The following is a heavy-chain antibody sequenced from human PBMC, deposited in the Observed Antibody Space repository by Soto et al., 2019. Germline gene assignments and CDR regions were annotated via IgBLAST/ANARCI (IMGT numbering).Heavy chain of an antibody. CDR3: AKRSGTTYYFDY. V-gene: IGHV3-23*01. D-gene: IGHD1-1*01. CDR1: GFTFSSYA. CDR2: ITTSGGST. J-gene: IGHJ4*02. Sequence: GGSLRLSCAASGFTFSSYAMSWVRQAPGEGLEWVSTITTSGGSTSYADSVKGRFTISRDNFKNTLYLQFNSLRAEDTAVYYCAKRSGTTYYFDYWGQGTLVTVSS.